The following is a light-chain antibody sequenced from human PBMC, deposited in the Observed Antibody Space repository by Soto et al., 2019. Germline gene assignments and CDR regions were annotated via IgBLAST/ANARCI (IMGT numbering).Light chain of an antibody. V-gene: IGKV1-5*01. CDR1: QSISSW. CDR3: QQSNSYPWT. CDR2: DAS. Sequence: DIQMTQSPSTLSASVGDRVTITCRASQSISSWLAWYQQKPGKAPKLLIYDASILESGVPSRFSGSGSGTEFTFTISSLQPYDFATYYCQQSNSYPWTFGQGTKVEIK. J-gene: IGKJ1*01.